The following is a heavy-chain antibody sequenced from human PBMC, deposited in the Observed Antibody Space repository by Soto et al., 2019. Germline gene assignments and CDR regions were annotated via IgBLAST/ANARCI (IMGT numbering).Heavy chain of an antibody. J-gene: IGHJ4*02. CDR1: GYTFTSYW. Sequence: PGGSLRLSCKGSGYTFTSYWIAWVRQLPGKGLEWLGSVYPGDSDRRDNPTFQGHVTMSVDKSSNTVYLQWSSLNASDTAMYYCARGGNQLEYWGQGVLVTVSS. CDR2: VYPGDSDR. CDR3: ARGGNQLEY. V-gene: IGHV5-51*01. D-gene: IGHD6-25*01.